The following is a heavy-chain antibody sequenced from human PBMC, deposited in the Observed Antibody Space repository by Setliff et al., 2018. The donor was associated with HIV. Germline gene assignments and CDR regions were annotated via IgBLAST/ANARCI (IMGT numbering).Heavy chain of an antibody. CDR1: GFTFNNSW. V-gene: IGHV3-15*01. Sequence: PGGSLRLSCVASGFTFNNSWMTWVRQAPGRGLGWVGRIKSKADGGTTDYAAPVKGRFTISRDDSKRMVYLQMNSLTSEDTAVYFCTRSYYYWGQGTLVTVSS. CDR2: IKSKADGGTT. J-gene: IGHJ4*02. CDR3: TRSYYY. D-gene: IGHD3-10*01.